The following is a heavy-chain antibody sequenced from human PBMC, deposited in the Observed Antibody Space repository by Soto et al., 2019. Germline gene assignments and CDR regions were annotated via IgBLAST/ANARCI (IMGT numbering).Heavy chain of an antibody. CDR2: ISYDGSNK. CDR1: RFTLSTYA. CDR3: ARGELHHVLLLFVELWTSRFHDF. Sequence: SLRLSRAASRFTLSTYAMHWARMAPGTGLEWVAVISYDGSNKYYADSVKGRFTISRDNSKNTLYLQMNSLRAEDTAVYYCARGELHHVLLLFVELWTSRFHDFWGQGTLVTVST. V-gene: IGHV3-30-3*01. D-gene: IGHD3-10*01. J-gene: IGHJ4*02.